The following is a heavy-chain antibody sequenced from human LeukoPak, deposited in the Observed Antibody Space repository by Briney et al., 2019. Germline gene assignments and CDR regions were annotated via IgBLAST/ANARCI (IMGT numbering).Heavy chain of an antibody. Sequence: SETLSLTCTVSGGSISSGDYYWSWIRQPPGKGLEWIGYIYYSGSTYYNPSLKSRVTISVDTSKNQFSLKLSSVTAADTAVYYCAGLVRPWNWFDPWGQGTLVTASS. CDR2: IYYSGST. D-gene: IGHD3-10*01. CDR3: AGLVRPWNWFDP. CDR1: GGSISSGDYY. J-gene: IGHJ5*02. V-gene: IGHV4-30-4*08.